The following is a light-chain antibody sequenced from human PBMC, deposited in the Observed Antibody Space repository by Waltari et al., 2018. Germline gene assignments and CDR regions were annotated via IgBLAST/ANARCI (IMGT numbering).Light chain of an antibody. CDR3: QTWGTGIWV. CDR2: LNSDGRH. Sequence: QLVLPQSPSASASLGASVKLTCTLSSGHSSYAIAWHPQQPEKGPRYLMKLNSDGRHSKGDGIPDRFSGSSSGAERYLTISSLQSEDEADYYCQTWGTGIWVFGGGTKLTVL. CDR1: SGHSSYA. J-gene: IGLJ3*02. V-gene: IGLV4-69*01.